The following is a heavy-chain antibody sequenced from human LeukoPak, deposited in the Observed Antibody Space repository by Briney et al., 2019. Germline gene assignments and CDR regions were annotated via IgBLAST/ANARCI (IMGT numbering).Heavy chain of an antibody. J-gene: IGHJ4*02. CDR3: ARGAMTKDY. D-gene: IGHD2-2*01. CDR1: GFTFSSYA. V-gene: IGHV3-30-3*01. CDR2: ISYDGSNK. Sequence: PXRSLRLSCAASGFTFSSYAMHWDRQAPGKGLEWVADISYDGSNKYYADSVKGRFTISRDNAKNSLYLQMNSLRAEDTAVYYCARGAMTKDYWGQGTLVTVSS.